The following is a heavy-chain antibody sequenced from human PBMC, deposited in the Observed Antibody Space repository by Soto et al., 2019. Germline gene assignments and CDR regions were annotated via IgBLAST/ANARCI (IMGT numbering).Heavy chain of an antibody. CDR3: ARDKGQLVPADGY. D-gene: IGHD6-6*01. J-gene: IGHJ4*02. V-gene: IGHV3-23*01. Sequence: LRLSCVASGFSFSSYAMNWVRQAPGKGLEWVSTISGSFGSTYYADSVQGRFTVSRDNSKNTLYLQMNSLRAEDTAVYYCARDKGQLVPADGYWGQGTLVTVSS. CDR2: ISGSFGST. CDR1: GFSFSSYA.